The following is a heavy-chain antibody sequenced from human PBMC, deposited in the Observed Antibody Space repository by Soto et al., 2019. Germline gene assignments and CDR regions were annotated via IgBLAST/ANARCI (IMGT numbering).Heavy chain of an antibody. CDR3: ARLGGGYAVPHFDY. D-gene: IGHD1-26*01. CDR2: IYYSGTTT. CDR1: GGSISSYY. V-gene: IGHV4-59*08. J-gene: IGHJ4*02. Sequence: SETLSLTCTVSGGSISSYYWSWIRQPPGKGLEWMGYIYYSGTTTNYNPSLKSRVTLSVDTSKNQFSLKLSSVTAADTAVYYCARLGGGYAVPHFDYWGQGTLVT.